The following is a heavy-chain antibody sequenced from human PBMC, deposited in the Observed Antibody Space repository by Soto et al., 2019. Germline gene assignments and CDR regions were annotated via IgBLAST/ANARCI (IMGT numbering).Heavy chain of an antibody. V-gene: IGHV3-48*02. D-gene: IGHD6-6*01. J-gene: IGHJ4*02. CDR1: GFTLSTYD. CDR3: ARARSSSSRYFDY. Sequence: GSLRLSCAASGFTLSTYDMNWVRQAPGRGLEWVSNISSSTTTIYYADSVKGRSTISRDNAKNSLYLQMNSLRDEDTAVYYCARARSSSSRYFDYWGQGTLVTVSS. CDR2: ISSSTTTI.